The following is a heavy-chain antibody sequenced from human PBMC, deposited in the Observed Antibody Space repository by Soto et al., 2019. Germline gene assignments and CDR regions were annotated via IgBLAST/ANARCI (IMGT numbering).Heavy chain of an antibody. Sequence: PGGSLRLSCVASGFTFSSYGMHWVRQAPGKGLEWVALIWYDEGTEYYADSVKGRFTISRDNSKNTLYLQMNSLRDEDTAVYYCAKDLRGADLWGQGTLVTVSS. V-gene: IGHV3-33*06. CDR1: GFTFSSYG. CDR3: AKDLRGADL. J-gene: IGHJ5*02. CDR2: IWYDEGTE.